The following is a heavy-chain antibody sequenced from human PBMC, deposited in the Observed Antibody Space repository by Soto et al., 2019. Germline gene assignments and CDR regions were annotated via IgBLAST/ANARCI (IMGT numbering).Heavy chain of an antibody. CDR2: ISGSGDST. V-gene: IGHV3-23*01. CDR1: GFTFSSYA. J-gene: IGHJ1*01. CDR3: AKVLSGYQYFQH. D-gene: IGHD5-12*01. Sequence: GGSLRLSCAASGFTFSSYAMSWVRQAPGKGLEWVSAISGSGDSTYYADSVKGRFTISRDNSKNTLYLQMNSLRAEDTAVYYCAKVLSGYQYFQHWGQGTLVTVSS.